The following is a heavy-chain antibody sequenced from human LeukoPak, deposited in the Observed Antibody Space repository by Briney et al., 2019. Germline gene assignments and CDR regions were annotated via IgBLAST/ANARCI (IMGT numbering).Heavy chain of an antibody. V-gene: IGHV3-21*01. CDR1: GFAFSSSW. CDR2: IVSSGSYI. D-gene: IGHD6-13*01. Sequence: GGSLRLSCAASGFAFSSSWMTWVRQAPGKGLEWVSSIVSSGSYIYYADSVKGRFTISRDSAKNSLYLQMNSLRAEDTAVYYCASGSQQPVANTPGYYYYMDVWGKGTTVTVSS. CDR3: ASGSQQPVANTPGYYYYMDV. J-gene: IGHJ6*03.